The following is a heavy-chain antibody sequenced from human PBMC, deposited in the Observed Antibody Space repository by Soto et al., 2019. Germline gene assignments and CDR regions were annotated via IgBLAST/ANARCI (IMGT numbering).Heavy chain of an antibody. CDR3: ARGRPIAVAGPHFDY. D-gene: IGHD6-19*01. CDR2: TYYRSKWYN. J-gene: IGHJ4*02. CDR1: GDSVSSNSAA. V-gene: IGHV6-1*01. Sequence: SQTLSLTCAISGDSVSSNSAAWNWIRQSPSRGLEWLGRTYYRSKWYNDYAVSVKSRITINPDTSKNQFSLQLNSVTPEDTAVFFFARGRPIAVAGPHFDYWGQGTLVTVSS.